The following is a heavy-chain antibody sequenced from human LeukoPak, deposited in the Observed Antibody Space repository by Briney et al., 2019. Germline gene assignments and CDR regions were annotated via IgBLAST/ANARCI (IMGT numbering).Heavy chain of an antibody. CDR2: IYSGGST. D-gene: IGHD5-24*01. CDR3: ARDGRRWLQQRNY. CDR1: GFTVSSDY. V-gene: IGHV3-53*01. Sequence: GGSLRLSCAASGFTVSSDYMSWVRQAPGKGLEWVSVIYSGGSTFYADPVKGRFTISRDNAKNSLYLQMNSLRAEDTAVYYCARDGRRWLQQRNYWGQGTLVTVSS. J-gene: IGHJ4*02.